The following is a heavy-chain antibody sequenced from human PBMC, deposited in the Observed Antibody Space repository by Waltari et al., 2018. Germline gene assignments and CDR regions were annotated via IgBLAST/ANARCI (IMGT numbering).Heavy chain of an antibody. D-gene: IGHD3-3*01. Sequence: QVQLVQSGAEVKKSGASVKVSCKVSRYTLTGISSHWLRQARGKGLQWRGVTEPEQGDMEQSEKCQGRHALTSATSTDRAYMELNGVTSEYTDVNYCVTLGLRTTNFGVILISSDSRNNWSDPWGPGTLVTDSS. CDR1: RYTLTGIS. J-gene: IGHJ5*02. CDR2: TEPEQGDM. V-gene: IGHV1-24*01. CDR3: VTLGLRTTNFGVILISSDSRNNWSDP.